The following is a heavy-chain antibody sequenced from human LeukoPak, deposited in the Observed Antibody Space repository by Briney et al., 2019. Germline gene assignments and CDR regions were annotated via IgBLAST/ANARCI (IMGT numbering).Heavy chain of an antibody. CDR1: GGSISSGGYY. Sequence: TSQTLSLTCTVSGGSISSGGYYWSWIRQPPGKGLEWIGYIYHSGSTYYNPSLKSRVTISVDTSKNQFSLKLSSVTAADTAVYYCARVRQWFGELNYWGQGTLVTVSS. D-gene: IGHD3-10*01. V-gene: IGHV4-30-2*01. CDR3: ARVRQWFGELNY. CDR2: IYHSGST. J-gene: IGHJ4*02.